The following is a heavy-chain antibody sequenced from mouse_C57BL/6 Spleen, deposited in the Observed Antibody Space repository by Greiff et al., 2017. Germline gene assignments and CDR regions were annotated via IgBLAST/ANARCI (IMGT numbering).Heavy chain of an antibody. Sequence: EVQLQQSGPELVKPGASVKISCKASGYSFTDYNMNWVKQSNGKSLEWIGVINPNYGSTSYNQKFKGKATLTVDKSSTTAYMQLNSLTSEASAVSYCARSSVGCPFWYCAFWGTGTTVTVSA. CDR2: INPNYGST. J-gene: IGHJ1*03. V-gene: IGHV1-39*01. CDR3: ARSSVGCPFWYCAF. CDR1: GYSFTDYN.